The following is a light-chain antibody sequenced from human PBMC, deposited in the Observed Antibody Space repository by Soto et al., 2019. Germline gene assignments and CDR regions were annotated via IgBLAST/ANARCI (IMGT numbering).Light chain of an antibody. J-gene: IGLJ1*01. CDR2: DVS. CDR3: NSFTTSSTTYV. V-gene: IGLV2-14*01. CDR1: GSTFVVYNY. Sequence: QSVLTQPASVSGSPGQSIPTSCTATGSTFVVYNYVSWYQQHPGNAPKLTIYDVSNRPSGFSNRFSGSKSGNTASLTISGLQAEYEADYYCNSFTTSSTTYVFGTGTKVTVL.